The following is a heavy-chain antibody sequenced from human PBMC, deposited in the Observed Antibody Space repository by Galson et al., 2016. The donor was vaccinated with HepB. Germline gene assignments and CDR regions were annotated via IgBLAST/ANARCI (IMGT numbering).Heavy chain of an antibody. CDR1: GFTVSNNY. CDR2: IYGGGDT. Sequence: SLRLSCAASGFTVSNNYMSWVRQAPGKGLEWVSVIYGGGDTFYSDSVKGRFTISRDNSKNTLFLQMNSLIAEDTAVYYCARTTLDYRDHWGQGALVTVSS. J-gene: IGHJ4*02. CDR3: ARTTLDYRDH. V-gene: IGHV3-53*01. D-gene: IGHD4-17*01.